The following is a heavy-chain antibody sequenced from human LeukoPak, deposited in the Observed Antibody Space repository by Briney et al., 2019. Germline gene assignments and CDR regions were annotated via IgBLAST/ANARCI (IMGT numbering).Heavy chain of an antibody. CDR2: MNPNSGNT. CDR1: GYTVTSYD. V-gene: IGHV1-8*01. J-gene: IGHJ5*02. CDR3: ASRIFGVATLSET. Sequence: ASVKVSCKASGYTVTSYDINWVRQATGQGLEWMGWMNPNSGNTGYAQKFQGRVTMTRNTSISTAYMELSSLRSEDTAVYYCASRIFGVATLSETWGQGTLVTVSS. D-gene: IGHD3-3*02.